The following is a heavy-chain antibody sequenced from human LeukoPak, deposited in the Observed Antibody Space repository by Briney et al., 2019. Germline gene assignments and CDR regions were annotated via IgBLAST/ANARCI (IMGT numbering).Heavy chain of an antibody. V-gene: IGHV1-69*06. CDR1: GGTFSSYA. Sequence: SVKVSCKASGGTFSSYAISWVRQAPGQGLEWMGGIIPIFGTANYAQKFQGRVTITADKSTSTAYMELSSLRSEDTAVYYCAGSSENYYYYYMDVWGKGTTVTVSS. J-gene: IGHJ6*03. CDR2: IIPIFGTA. CDR3: AGSSENYYYYYMDV. D-gene: IGHD2-2*01.